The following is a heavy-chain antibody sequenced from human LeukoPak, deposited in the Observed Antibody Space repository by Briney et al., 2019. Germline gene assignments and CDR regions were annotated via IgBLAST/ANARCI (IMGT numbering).Heavy chain of an antibody. CDR3: ARDEGDYEPFDY. D-gene: IGHD4-17*01. J-gene: IGHJ4*02. CDR2: IWYDGSNK. V-gene: IGHV3-33*01. CDR1: GFTFGSYG. Sequence: GRSLRLSCAASGFTFGSYGMHWVRQAPGKGLEWVAVIWYDGSNKYYADSVKGRFTISRDNSKNTLYLQMNSLRAEDTAVYYCARDEGDYEPFDYWGQGTLVTVSS.